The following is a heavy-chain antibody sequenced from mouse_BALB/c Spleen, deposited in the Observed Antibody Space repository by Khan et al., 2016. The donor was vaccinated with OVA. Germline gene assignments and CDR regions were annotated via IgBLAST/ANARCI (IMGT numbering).Heavy chain of an antibody. CDR2: IHYSGNT. J-gene: IGHJ3*01. Sequence: EVQLQESGPDLVKPSQSLSLTCTVTGYSITSGYSWHWIRQFPGNKLEWMDYIHYSGNTNYNPYLKSRISITRDTSTNQFFLQLNSVTTEDTASYYGARCGNYPGFAYWGQGTLVTVSA. CDR3: ARCGNYPGFAY. V-gene: IGHV3-1*02. D-gene: IGHD2-1*01. CDR1: GYSITSGYS.